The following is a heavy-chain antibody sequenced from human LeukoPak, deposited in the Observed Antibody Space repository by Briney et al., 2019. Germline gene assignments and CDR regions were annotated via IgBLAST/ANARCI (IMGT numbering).Heavy chain of an antibody. Sequence: SQTLSLTCTVSGGSIRSGDYYWSWIRQPPGKGLEWIGYIYYSGNTYYNPSLKSRVTISVDTSKKQFSLKLSSVTAAATAVYYRARAKITMIVGIPADAFDIRGQGTMVTVSS. CDR2: IYYSGNT. CDR1: GGSIRSGDYY. D-gene: IGHD3-22*01. V-gene: IGHV4-30-4*08. CDR3: ARAKITMIVGIPADAFDI. J-gene: IGHJ3*02.